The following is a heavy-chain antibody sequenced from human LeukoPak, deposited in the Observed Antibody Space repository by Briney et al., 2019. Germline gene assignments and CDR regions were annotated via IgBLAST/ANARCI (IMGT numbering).Heavy chain of an antibody. J-gene: IGHJ5*02. CDR3: ARDPNDSSGYYWEAWFDP. Sequence: ASVKVSCKASGYTFTGYYMHWVRQAPGQGPEWMGWINPNSGGTNYAQKFQGRVTMTRDTSISTAYMELSRLRSDDTAVYYCARDPNDSSGYYWEAWFDPWGQGTLVTVSS. D-gene: IGHD3-22*01. CDR1: GYTFTGYY. CDR2: INPNSGGT. V-gene: IGHV1-2*02.